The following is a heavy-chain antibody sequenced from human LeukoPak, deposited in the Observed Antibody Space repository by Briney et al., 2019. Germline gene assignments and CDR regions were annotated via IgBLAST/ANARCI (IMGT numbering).Heavy chain of an antibody. Sequence: GGSLRLSCAASRFTFSSYEMSWVRQAPGKGLEWLSYISSSGSTMYYADSVKGRFTISRDNAKNSLYLQMNSLRAEDTAVYYCARGGMVPDWGEGTLVTVSS. D-gene: IGHD4/OR15-4a*01. CDR1: RFTFSSYE. CDR3: ARGGMVPD. V-gene: IGHV3-48*03. CDR2: ISSSGSTM. J-gene: IGHJ4*02.